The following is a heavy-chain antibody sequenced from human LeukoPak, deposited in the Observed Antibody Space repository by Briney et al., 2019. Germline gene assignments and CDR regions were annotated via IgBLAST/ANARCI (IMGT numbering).Heavy chain of an antibody. V-gene: IGHV4-39*01. CDR1: GSSIRSSSYH. CDR3: SRGLDSRKLGY. J-gene: IGHJ4*02. D-gene: IGHD3-22*01. CDR2: IHYSGST. Sequence: SETLSLTCTVSGSSIRSSSYHWGWVRQPPGKGLEWIGNIHYSGSTSYNPSLKSRVTLSVDTSKNQFSLKLSSVTAADTAVYFCSRGLDSRKLGYWGQGTLVTVSS.